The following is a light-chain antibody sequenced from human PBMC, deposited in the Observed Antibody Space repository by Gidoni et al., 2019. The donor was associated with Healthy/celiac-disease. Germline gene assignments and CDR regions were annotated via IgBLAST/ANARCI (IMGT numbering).Light chain of an antibody. J-gene: IGLJ3*02. CDR1: SANIGSNA. Sequence: QSVLTQPPSVSEAPRQRVTISCSGSSANIGSNAFNWYQPLPGKAPKLLIYDGDLLPSGVSDRFSGSKSGTSASLAISWLQSEDEADYYWAAWDYSLNGPVFGGGTKLTVL. CDR3: AAWDYSLNGPV. V-gene: IGLV1-36*01. CDR2: DGD.